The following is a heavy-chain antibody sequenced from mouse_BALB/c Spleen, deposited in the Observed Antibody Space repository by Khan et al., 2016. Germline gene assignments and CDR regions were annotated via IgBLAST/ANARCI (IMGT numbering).Heavy chain of an antibody. CDR3: NAIYYGNYIYFDY. CDR1: GFNIKDYY. J-gene: IGHJ2*01. V-gene: IGHV14-4*02. Sequence: EVELVESGAELVRSGASVRLSCTASGFNIKDYYIHWVKQRPEQGLEWIGWIDPENGATEYAPKFQGKATMTADTSSNKAYLQLSRLTSEDTAVYYCNAIYYGNYIYFDYWGQGTTLTVSS. D-gene: IGHD2-1*01. CDR2: IDPENGAT.